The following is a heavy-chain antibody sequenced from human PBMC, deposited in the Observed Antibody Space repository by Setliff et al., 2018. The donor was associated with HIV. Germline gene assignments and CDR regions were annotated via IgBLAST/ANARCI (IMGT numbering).Heavy chain of an antibody. CDR3: VTIRLTMVRGIPNWFDP. CDR2: VYSSGST. CDR1: GGSIGIRSYF. Sequence: SETLSLTCTVSGGSIGIRSYFWGWIRQPPGKGLEWIGSVYSSGSTYYNPSLKSRVTISVDTTNNQFSLKLTSVTAADTAVYYCVTIRLTMVRGIPNWFDPWGQGTLVTVS. V-gene: IGHV4-39*07. J-gene: IGHJ5*02. D-gene: IGHD3-10*01.